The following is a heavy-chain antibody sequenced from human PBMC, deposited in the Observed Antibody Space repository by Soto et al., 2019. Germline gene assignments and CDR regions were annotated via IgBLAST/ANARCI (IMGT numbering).Heavy chain of an antibody. J-gene: IGHJ4*02. V-gene: IGHV1-3*01. CDR1: GYTFSSLA. CDR2: INPGDGYT. CDR3: AVGGGGTRY. Sequence: QVQLVQSGAEVKKPGASVKVSCKTPGYTFSSLAIHWVRQAPGQGLEWMAWINPGDGYTRLLQKFQGRVTITRDTSATTAFMELNSLTSEDTAVYYCAVGGGGTRYWGQGTLVTVSS. D-gene: IGHD2-15*01.